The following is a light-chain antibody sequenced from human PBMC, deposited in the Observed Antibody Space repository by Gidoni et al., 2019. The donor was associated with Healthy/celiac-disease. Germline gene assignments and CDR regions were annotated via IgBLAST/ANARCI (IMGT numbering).Light chain of an antibody. CDR3: QQYSRYPYN. J-gene: IGKJ2*01. V-gene: IGKV1-5*03. CDR1: ESISNW. Sequence: DLQMTQSPSTLSASVGDRVTITCRASESISNWLAWYQHRPGRAPRLMIYEGSNLESGVPSRFSGGGSGTEFTLTITSLQSDDFATYYCQQYSRYPYNLGQGTKLEIK. CDR2: EGS.